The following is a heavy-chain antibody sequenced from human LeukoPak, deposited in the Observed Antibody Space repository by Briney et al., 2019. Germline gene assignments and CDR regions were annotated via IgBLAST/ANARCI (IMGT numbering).Heavy chain of an antibody. CDR3: ARDPGSSVTTVTAENTYYYYYYMDV. J-gene: IGHJ6*03. D-gene: IGHD4-17*01. CDR1: GYTFTSYR. V-gene: IGHV7-4-1*02. Sequence: ASVKVSCKASGYTFTSYRIIWVRQAPGHGLAWIGCINTNTRNPRHAQGFTGRFVFSLDTSVSTAYLQISSLKAEDTAVYYCARDPGSSVTTVTAENTYYYYYYMDVWGKGTTVTVSS. CDR2: INTNTRNP.